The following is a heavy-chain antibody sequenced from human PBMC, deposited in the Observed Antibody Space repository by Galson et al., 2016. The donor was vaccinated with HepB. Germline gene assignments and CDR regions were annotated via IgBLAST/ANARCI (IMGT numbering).Heavy chain of an antibody. CDR1: GGTFRYYW. CDR2: VRPIFSST. J-gene: IGHJ4*02. CDR3: SKDKGATYRFDY. V-gene: IGHV1-69*13. D-gene: IGHD4/OR15-4a*01. Sequence: SVKVSCKASGGTFRYYWLSGVRQAPGQGLEWMGGVRPIFSSTNYAQKFQGRVTITADESTTAVFMELSVLMCEETAVYYCSKDKGATYRFDYWGQGTLVTVPS.